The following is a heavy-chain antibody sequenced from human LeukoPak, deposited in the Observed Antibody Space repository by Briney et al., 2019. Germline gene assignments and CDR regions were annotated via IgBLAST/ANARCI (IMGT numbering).Heavy chain of an antibody. J-gene: IGHJ4*02. CDR1: GGSFSGYY. CDR3: ARVRRYYYGSGSYYYFDY. CDR2: INHSGST. D-gene: IGHD3-10*01. Sequence: SETLSLTCSVYGGSFSGYYWSWIRQPPGKGLEWIGEINHSGSTNYNPSLKSRVTISVDTSKNQFSLKLSSVTAADTAVYYCARVRRYYYGSGSYYYFDYWGQGTLVTVSS. V-gene: IGHV4-34*01.